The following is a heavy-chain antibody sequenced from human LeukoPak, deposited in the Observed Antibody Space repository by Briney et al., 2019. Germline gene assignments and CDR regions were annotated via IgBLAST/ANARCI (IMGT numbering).Heavy chain of an antibody. J-gene: IGHJ4*02. CDR2: ISPSGDIT. V-gene: IGHV3-23*01. CDR1: GFTFSSHG. Sequence: GGTLRLSCAASGFTFSSHGINWVRQAPGKGLEWVSGISPSGDITYYTDSVQGRFTISRDNSKNTLYLQMNSLRAEDTAVYYCAKDFRLNYGSGIGYFDYWGQGTLVTVSS. CDR3: AKDFRLNYGSGIGYFDY. D-gene: IGHD3-10*01.